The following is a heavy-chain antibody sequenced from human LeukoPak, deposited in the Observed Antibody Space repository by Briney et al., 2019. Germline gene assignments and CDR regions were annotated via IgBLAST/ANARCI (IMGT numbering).Heavy chain of an antibody. CDR3: ARGPHYYGSDYFDY. CDR2: INHSGST. Sequence: PSETLSLTCAVYGGSFSGYYWSWIRQPPGKGLEWIGEINHSGSTNYNPSLKSRVTISVDTSKNQFSLKLSSVTAADTAVYYCARGPHYYGSDYFDYWGQGTLVTVSS. CDR1: GGSFSGYY. D-gene: IGHD3-10*01. V-gene: IGHV4-34*01. J-gene: IGHJ4*02.